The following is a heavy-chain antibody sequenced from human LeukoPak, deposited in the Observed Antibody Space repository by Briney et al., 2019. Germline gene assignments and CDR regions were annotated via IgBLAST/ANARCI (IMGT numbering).Heavy chain of an antibody. Sequence: GGSLRLSCAASGFTFSSYWMHWVRQAPGKGLVWVSRINSDGSSTNYADSVKGRFTISRDNAKNTLYLQMNSLRAEDTAVYYCARVLERGRYYYYGMDVWGQGTTVTVSS. D-gene: IGHD1-1*01. CDR2: INSDGSST. J-gene: IGHJ6*02. V-gene: IGHV3-74*01. CDR3: ARVLERGRYYYYGMDV. CDR1: GFTFSSYW.